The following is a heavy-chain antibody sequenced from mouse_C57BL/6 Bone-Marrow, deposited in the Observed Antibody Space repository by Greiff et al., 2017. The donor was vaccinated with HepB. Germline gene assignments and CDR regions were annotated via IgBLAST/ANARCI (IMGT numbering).Heavy chain of an antibody. Sequence: QVQLQQPGAELVKPGASVKVSCKASGYTFTSYWMHWVKQRPGQGLEWIGRIHPSDSDTNYNQKFKGQATLTVAKSSSTAYMQLRNLTAEDSAVYYCERRAWCAYWGQGALVTVSA. CDR1: GYTFTSYW. CDR3: ERRAWCAY. V-gene: IGHV1-74*01. J-gene: IGHJ3*01. CDR2: IHPSDSDT.